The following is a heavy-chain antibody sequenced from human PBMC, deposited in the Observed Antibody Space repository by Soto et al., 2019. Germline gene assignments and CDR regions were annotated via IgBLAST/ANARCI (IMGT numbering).Heavy chain of an antibody. CDR1: GFSFSDYT. D-gene: IGHD3-10*01. CDR2: ISTSSSTI. CDR3: ARDLNGYFGELLYGMDV. Sequence: GGSLRLSCAASGFSFSDYTMNWVRQAPGKGLEWVSYISTSSSTIYYADSVKGRFTISRDNAKNSLYLQMNSLRDGDTAVYYCARDLNGYFGELLYGMDVWGQGTTVTVSS. J-gene: IGHJ6*02. V-gene: IGHV3-48*02.